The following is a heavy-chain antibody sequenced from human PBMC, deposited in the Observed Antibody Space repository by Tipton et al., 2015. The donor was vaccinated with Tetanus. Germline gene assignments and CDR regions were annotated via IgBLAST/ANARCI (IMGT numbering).Heavy chain of an antibody. Sequence: QLVQSGAEVKKAGESLKISCKGSGYSFTTYWIGWVRQMPGKGLEWMGTIYPGDSNTGYSPSFQGQVTISADRSASTAYLQWTSLKATDTAIYYRARRPGFCTGSSCDYYFDYWGQGTLVTVSS. CDR2: IYPGDSNT. D-gene: IGHD3/OR15-3a*01. CDR1: GYSFTTYW. V-gene: IGHV5-51*01. J-gene: IGHJ4*02. CDR3: ARRPGFCTGSSCDYYFDY.